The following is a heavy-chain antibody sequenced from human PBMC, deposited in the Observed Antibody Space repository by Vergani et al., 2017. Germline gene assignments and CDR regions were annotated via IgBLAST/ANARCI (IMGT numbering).Heavy chain of an antibody. CDR1: GFTVSINY. CDR3: ARGLADDSSGYYAHWYFDF. J-gene: IGHJ2*01. Sequence: EVQLVESGGGLIQPGGSLRLSCAASGFTVSINYMTWVRQAPGKGLEWVSLIYSGGNTYYADSVKGRFTISRDNSKNTLYLQMNSLRVDDTAVYYCARGLADDSSGYYAHWYFDFWGRGTLVTVSS. V-gene: IGHV3-53*01. D-gene: IGHD3-22*01. CDR2: IYSGGNT.